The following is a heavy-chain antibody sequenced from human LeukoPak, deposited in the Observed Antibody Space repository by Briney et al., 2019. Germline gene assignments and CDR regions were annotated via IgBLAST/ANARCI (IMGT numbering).Heavy chain of an antibody. D-gene: IGHD3-16*01. CDR3: ARGGGSFDP. CDR1: GFSFNNAW. Sequence: GGSLRLSCAASGFSFNNAWMTWVRQAPGKGLEWVANINQDGSQEHYVDSVKGRFTISRDNAKNSLYLQMNSLRAEDTAVYYCARGGGSFDPWGQGTLVTVSS. CDR2: INQDGSQE. J-gene: IGHJ5*02. V-gene: IGHV3-7*01.